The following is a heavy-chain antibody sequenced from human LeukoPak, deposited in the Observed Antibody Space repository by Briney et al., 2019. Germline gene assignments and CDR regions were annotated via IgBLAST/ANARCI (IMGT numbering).Heavy chain of an antibody. CDR3: ARGRYCSGGSCYFDY. J-gene: IGHJ4*02. D-gene: IGHD2-15*01. Sequence: PSETLSLTCAVYGGSFSGYYWSWIRQPPGKGLEWMGEINHGGSTNYNPSLKSRVTISVDTSKNQFSLKLSSVTAADTAVYYCARGRYCSGGSCYFDYWGQGTLVTVSS. CDR2: INHGGST. CDR1: GGSFSGYY. V-gene: IGHV4-34*01.